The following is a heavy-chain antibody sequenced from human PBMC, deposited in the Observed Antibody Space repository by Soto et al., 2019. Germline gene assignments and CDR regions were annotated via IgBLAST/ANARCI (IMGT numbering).Heavy chain of an antibody. CDR3: AREPRYCRGGSCSITGDAYDI. Sequence: EVQLVESGGGLVQPGGSLRLSCTASGFIVSNTYVNWVRQAPGKGLEWVSVISNRGDTHYADSVRGRFSLSRDISDNTVNLQMNNLRVEDTAVYYCAREPRYCRGGSCSITGDAYDIWGQGTMVTVSS. D-gene: IGHD2-15*01. J-gene: IGHJ3*02. V-gene: IGHV3-66*01. CDR1: GFIVSNTY. CDR2: ISNRGDT.